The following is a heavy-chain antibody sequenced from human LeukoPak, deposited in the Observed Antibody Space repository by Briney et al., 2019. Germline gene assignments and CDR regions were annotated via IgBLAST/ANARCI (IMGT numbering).Heavy chain of an antibody. D-gene: IGHD4-23*01. J-gene: IGHJ4*02. CDR1: GGTFSSYA. CDR2: INPNSGGT. CDR3: ACTVITMEFDS. Sequence: ASVKVSCKASGGTFSSYAISWVRQAPGQGLEWMGWINPNSGGTNYALKFQDRVTFTRDTSISSAYMGLSRLRSDDTAVYYCACTVITMEFDSWGQGTLVTVSS. V-gene: IGHV1-2*02.